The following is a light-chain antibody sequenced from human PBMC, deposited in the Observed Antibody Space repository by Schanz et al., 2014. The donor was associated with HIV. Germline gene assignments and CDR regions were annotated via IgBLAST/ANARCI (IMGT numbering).Light chain of an antibody. V-gene: IGLV2-14*01. Sequence: QSALTQPPSASGSPGQSVTISCTGTSSDVGDYNYVSWYQQHPGKAPKLVIYEVSKWPSGVSNRFSGSKSGNTASLTISGLQAEDEADYHCCSDTRTGTLIFGGGTKLTVL. J-gene: IGLJ2*01. CDR3: CSDTRTGTLI. CDR1: SSDVGDYNY. CDR2: EVS.